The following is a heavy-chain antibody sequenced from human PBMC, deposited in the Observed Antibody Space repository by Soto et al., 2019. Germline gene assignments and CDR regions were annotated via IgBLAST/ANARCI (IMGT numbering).Heavy chain of an antibody. D-gene: IGHD3-16*01. CDR2: IHWNNGAT. CDR3: TEDILPGGADV. V-gene: IGHV3-9*02. CDR1: AFSSHHHA. J-gene: IGHJ6*02. Sequence: RRLSCVASAFSSHHHAIHWVRQGPGKGLEWVSGIHWNNGATGYADSVKGRFTIFKDNVKNSVYLQMNSLRTDDTAFYYCTEDILPGGADVWGQGTTVTVSS.